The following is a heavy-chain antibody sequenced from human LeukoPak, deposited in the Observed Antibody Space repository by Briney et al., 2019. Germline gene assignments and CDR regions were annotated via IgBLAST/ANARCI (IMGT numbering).Heavy chain of an antibody. CDR2: ISYDGSNK. Sequence: GGSLRLSCAASGFTFSSYAMHWVRQAPGKGLEWVAVISYDGSNKYYADSVKGRLTISRDNSKNTLYLQMNSLRAEDTAVYYCARSRVPAAIRSFFDYWGQGTLVTVSS. V-gene: IGHV3-30-3*01. J-gene: IGHJ4*02. CDR3: ARSRVPAAIRSFFDY. D-gene: IGHD2-2*01. CDR1: GFTFSSYA.